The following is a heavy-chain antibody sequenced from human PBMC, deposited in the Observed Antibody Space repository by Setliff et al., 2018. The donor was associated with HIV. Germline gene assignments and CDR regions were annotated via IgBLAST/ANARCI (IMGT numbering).Heavy chain of an antibody. V-gene: IGHV1-3*04. CDR3: ARDRVPKRGHSYREPDFDP. J-gene: IGHJ5*02. D-gene: IGHD3-16*02. Sequence: ASVKVSCKASGYSFTSHSMHWVRRAPGQRLEWMGWINTGNGNTKYSQKFQDRVTITRDTSANTGYLEVTGLRFEDTAVYYCARDRVPKRGHSYREPDFDPWGQGTLVTVSS. CDR2: INTGNGNT. CDR1: GYSFTSHS.